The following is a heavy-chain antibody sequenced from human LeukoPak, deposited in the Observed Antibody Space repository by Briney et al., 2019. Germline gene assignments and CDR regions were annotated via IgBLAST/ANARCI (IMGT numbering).Heavy chain of an antibody. Sequence: GGSLRLSCAASGFIFDDHAMSWLRQAAGKGLAWVSGICWNGDSAGYGDCVKGRFTISRDNAKNFLYLQMNSLRAEDTALYFCARDKVNDFYDTTAYDYSGQGTLVTVSS. CDR1: GFIFDDHA. D-gene: IGHD3-22*01. J-gene: IGHJ4*02. CDR3: ARDKVNDFYDTTAYDY. V-gene: IGHV3-20*04. CDR2: ICWNGDSA.